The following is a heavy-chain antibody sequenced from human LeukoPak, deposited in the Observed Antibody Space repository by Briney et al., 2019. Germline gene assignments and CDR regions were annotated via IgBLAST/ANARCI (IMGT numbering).Heavy chain of an antibody. V-gene: IGHV4-59*12. J-gene: IGHJ3*02. CDR3: ARPVAGSIDAFDI. D-gene: IGHD6-19*01. Sequence: SETLSLTCTVSGGSISNYYWSWIRQPPGKGLEWIAYIYYSGRTNYNPSLKSRVTISVDTSKNQFSLTLTSVTAADTAVYYCARPVAGSIDAFDIWGQGTMVTVSS. CDR2: IYYSGRT. CDR1: GGSISNYY.